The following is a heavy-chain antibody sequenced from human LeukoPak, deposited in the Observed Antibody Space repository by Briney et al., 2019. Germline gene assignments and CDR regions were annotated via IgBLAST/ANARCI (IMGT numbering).Heavy chain of an antibody. J-gene: IGHJ4*02. CDR3: ARGLNDSWTGENY. D-gene: IGHD3-3*01. CDR1: GGSFSGYY. V-gene: IGHV4-34*01. Sequence: SETLSLTCAVYGGSFSGYYWSWIRQPPGKGLEWIGEINHSGSTNYNPSLKSRVTISVDTSKSQFSLKVRYVTAADTAVYYCARGLNDSWTGENYWGQGTLVTVSS. CDR2: INHSGST.